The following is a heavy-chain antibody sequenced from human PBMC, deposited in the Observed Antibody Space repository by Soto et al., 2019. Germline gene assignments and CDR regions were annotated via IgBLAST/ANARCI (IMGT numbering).Heavy chain of an antibody. CDR1: GFTFSSYD. CDR2: ISGSAGTT. V-gene: IGHV3-23*01. D-gene: IGHD1-26*01. CDR3: EQDRKSGSYLGGYY. Sequence: EVQLLESGGGLVQPGGSLRLSCAASGFTFSSYDINWVRQAPGKGLEGVSGISGSAGTTYYADSVKGRFTISRDNSKDTVYLQMNSLGAEDTAVYYCEQDRKSGSYLGGYYWGQGTLVTVSS. J-gene: IGHJ4*02.